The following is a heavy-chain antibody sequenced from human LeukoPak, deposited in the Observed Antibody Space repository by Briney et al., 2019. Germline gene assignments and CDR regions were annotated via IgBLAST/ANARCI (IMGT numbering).Heavy chain of an antibody. CDR3: AKVYRGSYYAPDY. CDR2: ISYDGRNK. D-gene: IGHD1-26*01. V-gene: IGHV3-30*04. Sequence: GGSLRLSCAASGFTFSSYAMHWVRQAPGKGLEWVAVISYDGRNKYYTDSVKGRFTISRDNSKNTLYLQMNSLRAEDTALYYCAKVYRGSYYAPDYWGQGTLVTVSS. CDR1: GFTFSSYA. J-gene: IGHJ4*02.